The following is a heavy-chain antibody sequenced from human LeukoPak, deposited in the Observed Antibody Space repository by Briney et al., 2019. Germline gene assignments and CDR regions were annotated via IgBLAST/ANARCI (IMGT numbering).Heavy chain of an antibody. D-gene: IGHD6-19*01. CDR3: ASSPVIAVAFDY. J-gene: IGHJ4*02. CDR2: IIPIFGTA. V-gene: IGHV1-69*13. CDR1: GGTFSSYA. Sequence: ASVKVSCKASGGTFSSYAISWVRQAPGQGLEWMGGIIPIFGTANYAQKFQGRVTITADESTSTAYMELSSLRSEDTAVYYCASSPVIAVAFDYWGQGTLVTVSS.